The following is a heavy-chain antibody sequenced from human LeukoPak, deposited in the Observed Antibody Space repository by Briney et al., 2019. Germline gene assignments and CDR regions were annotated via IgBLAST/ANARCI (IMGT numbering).Heavy chain of an antibody. CDR1: GFTFSNYA. D-gene: IGHD3-22*01. CDR2: ISGSGNTT. J-gene: IGHJ4*02. CDR3: AKGLLYYYDSRGSALDF. V-gene: IGHV3-23*01. Sequence: GGSLRLSCAASGFTFSNYAMSWVRQAPGKGLEWVSAISGSGNTTYYADSVKGRFTISRVNSKNTLYLQMNSLRADDTAVYYCAKGLLYYYDSRGSALDFWGQGTLVTVSS.